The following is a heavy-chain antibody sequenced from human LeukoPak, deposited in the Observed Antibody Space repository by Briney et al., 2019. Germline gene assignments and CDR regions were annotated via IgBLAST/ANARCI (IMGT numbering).Heavy chain of an antibody. J-gene: IGHJ4*02. V-gene: IGHV3-23*01. D-gene: IGHD3-9*01. CDR3: AKKYDTLTDYHYDY. Sequence: GGSLRLTCAASGFTFNKYAMSWVRQAPGKGLEWVSVISGSGDTTYYADSVKGRFTMSRDNSKSTLYLQMDSLRVEDTAVYYCAKKYDTLTDYHYDYWGQGTLVTVSS. CDR1: GFTFNKYA. CDR2: ISGSGDTT.